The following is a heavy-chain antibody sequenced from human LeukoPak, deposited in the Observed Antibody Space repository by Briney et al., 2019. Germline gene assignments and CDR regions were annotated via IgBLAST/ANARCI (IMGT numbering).Heavy chain of an antibody. CDR3: ATPPVAQQLGGDAFDI. CDR2: INPSGGST. J-gene: IGHJ3*02. CDR1: GYTFTNYY. D-gene: IGHD6-13*01. V-gene: IGHV1-46*01. Sequence: ASVKVSCKTSGYTFTNYYIHWVRQAPGQGLEWMGIINPSGGSTTYAQKFQGRVTMTEDTSTDTAYMELSSLRSEDTAVYYCATPPVAQQLGGDAFDIWGQGTMVTVSS.